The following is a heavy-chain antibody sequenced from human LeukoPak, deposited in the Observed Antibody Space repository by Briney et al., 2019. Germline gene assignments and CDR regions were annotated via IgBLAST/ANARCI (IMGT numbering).Heavy chain of an antibody. Sequence: GGSLRLSCAASEFTFGSYWMTWVRQAPGKGLEWVANINRDGSKNHFVDSVKGRFTISRDNAKNFLYLQMNSLRAEDTAVYFCARGSSPYCGDDCYFDAFDLWGQGTMVTVSS. V-gene: IGHV3-7*03. J-gene: IGHJ3*01. CDR1: EFTFGSYW. D-gene: IGHD2-21*02. CDR3: ARGSSPYCGDDCYFDAFDL. CDR2: INRDGSKN.